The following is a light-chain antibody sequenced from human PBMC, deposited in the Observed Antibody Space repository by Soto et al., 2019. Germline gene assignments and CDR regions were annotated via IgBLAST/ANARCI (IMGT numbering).Light chain of an antibody. CDR1: ETITGRS. J-gene: IGKJ1*01. CDR2: SIS. V-gene: IGKV3-20*01. Sequence: IVLTQSPGTLSLSPGERATLSCRTSETITGRSLAWYQQKPGQAPRVLITSISNRATGIPDRFSGSGSGADFTLTTTRLEPEDFAVYYCQQFQNSRTFGQGTRVEI. CDR3: QQFQNSRT.